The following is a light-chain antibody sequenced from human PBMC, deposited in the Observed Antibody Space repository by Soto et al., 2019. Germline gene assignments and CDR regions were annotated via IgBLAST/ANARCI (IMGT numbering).Light chain of an antibody. CDR3: QQRSNWPLT. CDR1: QSVSSY. J-gene: IGKJ4*01. V-gene: IGKV3D-11*02. CDR2: DGS. Sequence: EIVLTQSPATPSLSPGERATLSCRASQSVSSYLAWYQQKPGQAPRLLIYDGSSRATGIPARFSGSGPGTDFTLTISSLEPEDFAVYYCQQRSNWPLTFGGGTKVDIK.